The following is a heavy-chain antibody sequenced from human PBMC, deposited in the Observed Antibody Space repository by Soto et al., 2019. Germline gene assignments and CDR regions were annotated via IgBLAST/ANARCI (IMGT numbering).Heavy chain of an antibody. Sequence: SVKVSCKASGGTFSSYAISWVRQAPGQGLEWMGGIIPIFGTANYAQKFQGRVTITADESTSTAYMELSSLRSEDTAVYYCARDLEGRSSSSANWFDPWGRGTLVTVSS. D-gene: IGHD6-6*01. CDR3: ARDLEGRSSSSANWFDP. V-gene: IGHV1-69*13. CDR1: GGTFSSYA. J-gene: IGHJ5*02. CDR2: IIPIFGTA.